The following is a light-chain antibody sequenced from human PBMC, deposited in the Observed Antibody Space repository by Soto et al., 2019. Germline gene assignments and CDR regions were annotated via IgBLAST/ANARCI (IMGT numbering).Light chain of an antibody. CDR1: QNINSNY. V-gene: IGKV3-20*01. Sequence: IVLTQSPGTLSLSPGERATLSCRASQNINSNYLAWYQQKPGQAPRLLIYDASNRATGIPARFSGSGSGTEFTLTISGLQSEDFAVYYCQQYSIWRTFGQGTKVDIK. J-gene: IGKJ1*01. CDR3: QQYSIWRT. CDR2: DAS.